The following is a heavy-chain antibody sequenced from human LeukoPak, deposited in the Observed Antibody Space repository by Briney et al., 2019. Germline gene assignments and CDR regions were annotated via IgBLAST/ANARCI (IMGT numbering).Heavy chain of an antibody. V-gene: IGHV3-23*01. CDR1: GFTFSTYA. CDR2: IRASGDNT. D-gene: IGHD1-7*01. Sequence: PGGSLRLSCAASGFTFSTYAMSWVRQAPGKGLEWVSAIRASGDNTYYADSVKGRFTISRDNSKNTLYLQMDSLRAEDTAVYYCAKERYDWNYGRYFDYWGQGALVTVSS. J-gene: IGHJ4*02. CDR3: AKERYDWNYGRYFDY.